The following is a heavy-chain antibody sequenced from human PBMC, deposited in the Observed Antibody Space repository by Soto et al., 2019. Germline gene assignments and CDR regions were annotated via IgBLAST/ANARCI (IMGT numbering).Heavy chain of an antibody. D-gene: IGHD3-22*01. V-gene: IGHV3-72*01. J-gene: IGHJ6*02. CDR1: GFTLSDHY. CDR3: ARDHTYYYDKQVRDYYGMDA. CDR2: TRNKANSYTT. Sequence: GGSLRLSCAASGFTLSDHYMDWVRQAPGKGLEWVGRTRNKANSYTTEYAASVKGRFTISRDDSKNSVYLQMNSLKTEDTAVYYCARDHTYYYDKQVRDYYGMDAWGQGTTVTVSS.